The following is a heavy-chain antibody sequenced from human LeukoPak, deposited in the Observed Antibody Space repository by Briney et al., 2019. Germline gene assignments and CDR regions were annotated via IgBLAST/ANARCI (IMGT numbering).Heavy chain of an antibody. J-gene: IGHJ4*02. CDR2: IYDDNT. CDR3: AARKVRGVWFYLDY. Sequence: GGSLRLSCAASGFTFNTYAMSWVRQAPGKGLEWVSTIYDDNTYYADSVKGRFAISTDNSKNTLYLQMNSLRVEDTAVYFCAARKVRGVWFYLDYWGQGTLVTVSS. CDR1: GFTFNTYA. V-gene: IGHV3-23*01. D-gene: IGHD3-10*01.